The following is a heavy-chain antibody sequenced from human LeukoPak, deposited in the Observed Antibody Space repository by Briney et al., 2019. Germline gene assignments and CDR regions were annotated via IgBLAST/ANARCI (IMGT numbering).Heavy chain of an antibody. CDR2: IRGGGGNT. J-gene: IGHJ3*02. CDR1: GFTVSSYA. CDR3: AKRRFSSGDAFDN. D-gene: IGHD3-22*01. V-gene: IGHV3-23*01. Sequence: GGSLRLSCAASGFTVSSYAMSWVRQVPGKGLEWVSTIRGGGGNTYYADSVQGRFTISRDNSKNTLYLQMNSLRAEDTALYYCAKRRFSSGDAFDNWGQGTMVTVSS.